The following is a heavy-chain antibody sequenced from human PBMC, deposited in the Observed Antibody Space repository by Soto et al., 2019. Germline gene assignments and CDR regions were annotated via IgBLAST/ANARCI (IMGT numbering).Heavy chain of an antibody. V-gene: IGHV4-4*02. CDR1: RGTISCNNR. Sequence: SETLSFTCDVCRGTISCNNRRIWVRQSPGKGLEWIGEIYHSGSTNYNPSLKSRVTISVDKSKYQFSLKLSSVTAADTAVYYCARYMVREWGAFDIWGQGTMVT. J-gene: IGHJ3*02. D-gene: IGHD3-10*01. CDR3: ARYMVREWGAFDI. CDR2: IYHSGST.